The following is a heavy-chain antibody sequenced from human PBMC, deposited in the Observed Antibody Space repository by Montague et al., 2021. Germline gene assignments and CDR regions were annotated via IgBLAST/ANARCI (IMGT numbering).Heavy chain of an antibody. D-gene: IGHD5-24*01. Sequence: CAISRDSVSSNDATWNWIRQSPSRGLEWLERTYYRSKWYNGYAISVKSRMTVNPDTSKNQFSLLLNSVTPEDTAVYYCARGWQKRFDPWGQGTLVTVSS. J-gene: IGHJ5*02. CDR3: ARGWQKRFDP. CDR2: TYYRSKWYN. CDR1: RDSVSSNDAT. V-gene: IGHV6-1*01.